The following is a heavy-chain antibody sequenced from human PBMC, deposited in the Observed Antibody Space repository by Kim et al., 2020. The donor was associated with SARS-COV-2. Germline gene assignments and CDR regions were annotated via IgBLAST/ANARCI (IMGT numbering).Heavy chain of an antibody. V-gene: IGHV4-39*01. CDR3: TKHGGGMASSFDY. CDR2: IDYSGSA. CDR1: GGSISSSNFF. D-gene: IGHD3-16*01. J-gene: IGHJ4*02. Sequence: SETLSLTCTVSGGSISSSNFFWGWIRQSPGKGLEWIGSIDYSGSAFYNPSLKSRVTISVDTSKNQVPLKVTSVTAAETAIYYCTKHGGGMASSFDYWGQGSLVTVSS.